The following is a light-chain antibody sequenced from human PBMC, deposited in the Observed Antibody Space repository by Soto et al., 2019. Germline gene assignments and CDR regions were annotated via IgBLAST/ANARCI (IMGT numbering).Light chain of an antibody. J-gene: IGLJ3*02. CDR2: DVN. CDR1: SSDVGGYNY. V-gene: IGLV2-11*01. Sequence: QSVLTQPRSVSGSPGQSVTISCTGTSSDVGGYNYVSWYQQHPGKAPKLMIYDVNKRPSGVPDRFSGSRSGNTASLTISGRQAEDEADYDCCSYAGSYTWVFGGGTKVPVL. CDR3: CSYAGSYTWV.